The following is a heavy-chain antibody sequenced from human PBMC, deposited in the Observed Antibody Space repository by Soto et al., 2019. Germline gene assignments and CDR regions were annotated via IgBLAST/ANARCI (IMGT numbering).Heavy chain of an antibody. J-gene: IGHJ4*02. Sequence: GGSLRLSCAASGFTFSSYGMHWVRQAPGKGLEWVAVISYDGSNKYYADSVKGRFTISRDNSKNTLYLQMNSLRAEDTAVYYCAKDRALYYYDSSGTDYWGKGTLVTVSS. V-gene: IGHV3-30*18. CDR3: AKDRALYYYDSSGTDY. D-gene: IGHD3-22*01. CDR1: GFTFSSYG. CDR2: ISYDGSNK.